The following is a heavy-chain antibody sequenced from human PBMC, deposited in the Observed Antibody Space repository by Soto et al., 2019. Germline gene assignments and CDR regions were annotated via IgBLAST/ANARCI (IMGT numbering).Heavy chain of an antibody. CDR3: ARAGMVRGVPPWFDP. CDR1: GGSFSGYY. CDR2: INHSGST. D-gene: IGHD3-10*01. J-gene: IGHJ5*02. V-gene: IGHV4-34*01. Sequence: QVQLQQWGAGLLKPSETLSLTCAVYGGSFSGYYWSWIRQPPGKGLEWIGEINHSGSTNYNPSLKSRVPISVDTSKNQFSLKLSSVTAADTAVYYCARAGMVRGVPPWFDPWGQGTLVTVSS.